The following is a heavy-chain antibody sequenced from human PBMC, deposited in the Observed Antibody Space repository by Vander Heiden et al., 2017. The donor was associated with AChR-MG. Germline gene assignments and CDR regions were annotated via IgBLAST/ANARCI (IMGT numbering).Heavy chain of an antibody. Sequence: QITLKESGPTLVTPTQTLTLTCTFSGFSFSSSGVGVGWIRQPPGKDLASLSRVYWDDDKHYTPSLKSRLTITKDTSKKQVVLTMTNMDSVDTGTYYCAHRGYCSGANCYGGSFFYFDYWGQGALVTVSS. CDR2: VYWDDDK. V-gene: IGHV2-5*02. D-gene: IGHD2-15*01. J-gene: IGHJ4*02. CDR3: AHRGYCSGANCYGGSFFYFDY. CDR1: GFSFSSSGVG.